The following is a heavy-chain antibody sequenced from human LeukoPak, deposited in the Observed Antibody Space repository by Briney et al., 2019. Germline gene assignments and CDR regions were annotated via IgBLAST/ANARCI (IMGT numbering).Heavy chain of an antibody. V-gene: IGHV3-23*01. D-gene: IGHD6-19*01. CDR1: GFTFSSYD. Sequence: GGSLRLSCAASGFTFSSYDMSWVRQATGKGLEWVSTIIAGSDITYYADSVQGRFTISRDISKNTLYLQMNGLRAEDTALYFCAKAQWLQRGYYFDYWGQGTLVTVSS. CDR3: AKAQWLQRGYYFDY. J-gene: IGHJ4*02. CDR2: IIAGSDIT.